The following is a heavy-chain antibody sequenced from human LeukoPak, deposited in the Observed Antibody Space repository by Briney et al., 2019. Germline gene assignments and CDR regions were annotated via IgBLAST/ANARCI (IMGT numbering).Heavy chain of an antibody. CDR2: INPNSGGT. V-gene: IGHV1-2*02. J-gene: IGHJ5*02. D-gene: IGHD3-16*01. CDR1: GYSFTDYY. Sequence: ASVKVSCKTSGYSFTDYYMHWVRQAPGQGLEWMGWINPNSGGTSSAQKFQGRITMTRDTSITTVYMEVTWLTSDDAAIYYCARADRLHGGPYLIGPWGQGTLVTVSS. CDR3: ARADRLHGGPYLIGP.